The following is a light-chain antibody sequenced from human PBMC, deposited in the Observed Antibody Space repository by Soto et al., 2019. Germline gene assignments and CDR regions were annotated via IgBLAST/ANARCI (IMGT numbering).Light chain of an antibody. CDR1: QSVSTK. J-gene: IGKJ1*01. CDR2: GAS. V-gene: IGKV3-15*01. Sequence: EIVMTQSPATLSVSPGERASLSCRASQSVSTKLAWYQQKGGQAPRLLIYGASTRATGIPARFSGSGSGTQITLTISSLQSEDFAVYYCQQYNDRPPWTFGQGTKVEIK. CDR3: QQYNDRPPWT.